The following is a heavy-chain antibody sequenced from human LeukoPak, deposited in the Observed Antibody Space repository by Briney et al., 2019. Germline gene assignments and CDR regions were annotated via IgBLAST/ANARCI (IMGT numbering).Heavy chain of an antibody. CDR3: ARLFEYSSSWAFDP. CDR1: GFTFSNYD. Sequence: PGGSLRLSCAASGFTFSNYDMHWVRQATGKGLEWVSGIDTAGDTYYPGSVKGRFTISRDNAKNSPYLQMNDLRAEDTAVYYCARLFEYSSSWAFDPWGQGTLVTVSS. CDR2: IDTAGDT. V-gene: IGHV3-13*01. D-gene: IGHD6-6*01. J-gene: IGHJ5*02.